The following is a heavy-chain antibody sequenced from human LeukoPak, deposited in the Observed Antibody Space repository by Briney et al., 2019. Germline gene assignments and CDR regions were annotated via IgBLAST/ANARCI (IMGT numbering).Heavy chain of an antibody. V-gene: IGHV3-21*05. CDR2: IGPTGSDR. J-gene: IGHJ4*02. D-gene: IGHD1-14*01. CDR1: GFTFSFCG. CDR3: ATETIGRHYDY. Sequence: PGGSLRLSCAASGFTFSFCGINWVRQAPGKGLEWVAYIGPTGSDRYYADSVRGRFTISRDNAKNSMYLQMDSLRDEDTAVYYCATETIGRHYDYWGQGTLLTVSS.